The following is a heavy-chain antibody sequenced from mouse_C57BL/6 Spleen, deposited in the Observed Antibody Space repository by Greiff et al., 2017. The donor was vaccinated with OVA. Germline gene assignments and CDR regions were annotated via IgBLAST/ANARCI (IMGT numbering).Heavy chain of an antibody. V-gene: IGHV5-6*02. CDR2: ISSGGSYT. CDR3: ARHDYGSSYYFDY. Sequence: DVKLVESGGDLVKPGGSLKLSCAASGFTFSSYGMSWVRQTPDKRLEWVATISSGGSYTYYPDSVKGRFTISRDNAKNTLYLQMSSLKSVDTAMYYCARHDYGSSYYFDYWGQGTTLTVSS. J-gene: IGHJ2*01. CDR1: GFTFSSYG. D-gene: IGHD1-1*01.